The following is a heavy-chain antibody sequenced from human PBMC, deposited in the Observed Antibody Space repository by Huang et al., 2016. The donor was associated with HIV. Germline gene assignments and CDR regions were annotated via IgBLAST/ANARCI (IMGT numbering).Heavy chain of an antibody. CDR2: IRQEESEK. CDR3: ATGLGSFDY. J-gene: IGHJ4*02. D-gene: IGHD7-27*01. V-gene: IGHV3-7*01. CDR1: GFTFSAYW. Sequence: EVQLVESGGGLVQPGGSLRLSCAASGFTFSAYWMSWVRQGAGNGLEWVANIRQEESEKDYVDSVKGRFTISRDNAKNSLYLQMNSLRAEDTAVYYCATGLGSFDYWGQGSLVTVSS.